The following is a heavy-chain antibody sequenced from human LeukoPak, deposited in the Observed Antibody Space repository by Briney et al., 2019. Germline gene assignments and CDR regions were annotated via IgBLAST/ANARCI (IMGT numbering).Heavy chain of an antibody. Sequence: GGSLRLSCAASGFTFSSYAMHWVRQAPGKGLEWVAVISYDGSNKYYADSVKGRFTISRDNSKNTLYLQMNSLRAEDTAVYYCGRGRPGYYYDSSGPDTDSYYWGQGTLVTVSS. D-gene: IGHD3-22*01. CDR3: GRGRPGYYYDSSGPDTDSYY. CDR2: ISYDGSNK. CDR1: GFTFSSYA. J-gene: IGHJ4*02. V-gene: IGHV3-30*04.